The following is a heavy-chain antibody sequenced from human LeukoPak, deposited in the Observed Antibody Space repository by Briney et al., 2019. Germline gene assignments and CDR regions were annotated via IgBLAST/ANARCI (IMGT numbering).Heavy chain of an antibody. CDR2: ISGSGGST. CDR1: GFTFSSYG. V-gene: IGHV3-23*01. Sequence: RPGGSLRLSCAASGFTFSSYGMSWVRQAPGKGLEWVSAISGSGGSTYYADSVKGRFTISRDNSKNTLYLQMNSLRAEDTAVYYCARGSAYSYGFTGRERTKSRLDYWGQGTLVTVSS. CDR3: ARGSAYSYGFTGRERTKSRLDY. D-gene: IGHD5-18*01. J-gene: IGHJ4*02.